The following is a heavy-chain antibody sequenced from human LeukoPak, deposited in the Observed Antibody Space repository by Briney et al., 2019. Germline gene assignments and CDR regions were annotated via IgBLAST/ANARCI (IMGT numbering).Heavy chain of an antibody. J-gene: IGHJ4*02. D-gene: IGHD1-14*01. V-gene: IGHV3-7*01. CDR1: GFTFSNYW. CDR2: IRDDGSAK. CDR3: ARIKFYHGDFDF. Sequence: GGSLRLSCAASGFTFSNYWMTWVRQAPGKGLEWVASIRDDGSAKYYMDSVKGRFTISRDDAKNSLSLQMRYMRVEDTATYYCARIKFYHGDFDFWGQGTLVTVSS.